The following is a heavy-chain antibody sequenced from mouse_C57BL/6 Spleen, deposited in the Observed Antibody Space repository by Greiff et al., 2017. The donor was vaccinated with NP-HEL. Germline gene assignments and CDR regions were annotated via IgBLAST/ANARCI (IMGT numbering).Heavy chain of an antibody. V-gene: IGHV1-81*01. J-gene: IGHJ2*01. CDR1: GYTFTSYG. Sequence: QVQLQQSGAELARPGASVKLSCTASGYTFTSYGISWVKQRTGPGLEWIGEIYPRSGNTSYNEKFKGKATLTADKSSSTAYMELRSLTSEDSAVYCCARWPAITTVVATDYWGQGTTLTVSS. D-gene: IGHD1-1*01. CDR2: IYPRSGNT. CDR3: ARWPAITTVVATDY.